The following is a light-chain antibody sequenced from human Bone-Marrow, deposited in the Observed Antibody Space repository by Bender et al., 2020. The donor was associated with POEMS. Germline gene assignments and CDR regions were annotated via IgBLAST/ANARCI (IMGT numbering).Light chain of an antibody. CDR2: EVS. Sequence: QSALTQPASESGSPGQSITISCTGTSSDVGGYNYVSWYQRHPGKAPKVMIYEVSTRPSGFSTRFSGSKSGNTASLTISGLQAEDEADYYCTSYTSTSTLVFGGGPWLTVL. CDR3: TSYTSTSTLV. V-gene: IGLV2-14*01. CDR1: SSDVGGYNY. J-gene: IGLJ3*02.